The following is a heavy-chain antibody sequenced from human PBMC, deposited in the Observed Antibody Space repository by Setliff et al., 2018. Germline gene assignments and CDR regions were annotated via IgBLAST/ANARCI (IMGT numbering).Heavy chain of an antibody. Sequence: SETLSLTCTVSGGSIRSSYYYWGWIRQPPGKGLEWIGSIYYNGSTHFNPSLKSRVAISVDTSKNLLSLRVNSVTATDTAVYYCARPLEESFGGVRVSDAFDVWGQGTMVTVSS. D-gene: IGHD3-16*01. J-gene: IGHJ3*01. V-gene: IGHV4-39*01. CDR3: ARPLEESFGGVRVSDAFDV. CDR1: GGSIRSSYYY. CDR2: IYYNGST.